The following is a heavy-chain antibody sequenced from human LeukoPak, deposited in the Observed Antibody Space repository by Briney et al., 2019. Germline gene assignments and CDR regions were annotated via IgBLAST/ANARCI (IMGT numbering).Heavy chain of an antibody. CDR2: IYTSGST. D-gene: IGHD1-26*01. V-gene: IGHV4-61*02. J-gene: IGHJ4*02. Sequence: PSQTLSLTCTVSGGSISSGIYYWSWIRQPAGKGLEWIGRIYTSGSTNYNPSLKSRVTISVDTSKNQFSLKLSSVTAADTAVYYCARDEGATYNPFFDYWGQGTLVTVSS. CDR3: ARDEGATYNPFFDY. CDR1: GGSISSGIYY.